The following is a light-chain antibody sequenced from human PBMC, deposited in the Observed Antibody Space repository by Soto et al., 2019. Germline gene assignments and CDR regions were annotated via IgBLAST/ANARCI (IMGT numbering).Light chain of an antibody. V-gene: IGKV1-39*01. J-gene: IGKJ1*01. Sequence: DIQMTQSPSSLSASVGDRVTITCRASQTISSYLNWYQQKPGKAPKLLIYAASSLQRGVPSRFSGSGSGTDFTLTIISLQPEDFATYYCQQSYNTPPTFGQGTKVDIK. CDR1: QTISSY. CDR3: QQSYNTPPT. CDR2: AAS.